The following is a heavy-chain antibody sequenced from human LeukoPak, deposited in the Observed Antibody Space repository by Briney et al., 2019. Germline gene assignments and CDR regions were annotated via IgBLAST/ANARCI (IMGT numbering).Heavy chain of an antibody. CDR1: GCTFSNYG. D-gene: IGHD5-24*01. J-gene: IGHJ4*02. V-gene: IGHV3-30*02. Sequence: GGSLRLSCAASGCTFSNYGMHWLRQAPGKGLEWVAFTRYDGRNEYYADSVKGRFTISRDNSKNTLYLQMNSLRVEDTAMYYCAKVEDGYSLNYWGQGTLVTVSS. CDR3: AKVEDGYSLNY. CDR2: TRYDGRNE.